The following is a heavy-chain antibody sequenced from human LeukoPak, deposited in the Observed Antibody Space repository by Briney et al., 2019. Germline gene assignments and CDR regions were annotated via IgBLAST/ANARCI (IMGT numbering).Heavy chain of an antibody. CDR3: ARDSDSSDVGRLYYYYMDV. CDR1: GYTFTGYY. Sequence: ASVKVSCKASGYTFTGYYMHWVRQAPGQGLEWMGIINPSGGSTSYAQKFQGRVTMTRDMSTSTVYMELSSRRSEDTAVYYCARDSDSSDVGRLYYYYMDVWGKGTTVTVSS. J-gene: IGHJ6*03. CDR2: INPSGGST. V-gene: IGHV1-46*01. D-gene: IGHD6-25*01.